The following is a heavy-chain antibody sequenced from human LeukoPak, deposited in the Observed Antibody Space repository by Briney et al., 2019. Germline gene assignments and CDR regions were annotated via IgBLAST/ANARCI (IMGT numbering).Heavy chain of an antibody. CDR2: INPNSGGT. D-gene: IGHD4-17*01. CDR1: GYTFTSYG. CDR3: ATEHGDYAPFDY. V-gene: IGHV1-2*02. J-gene: IGHJ4*02. Sequence: ASVKVSCKASGYTFTSYGISWVRQAPGQGLEWMGWINPNSGGTNYAQKFQGRVTMTRDTSISTAYMELSSLRSEDTAVYYCATEHGDYAPFDYWGQGTLVTVSS.